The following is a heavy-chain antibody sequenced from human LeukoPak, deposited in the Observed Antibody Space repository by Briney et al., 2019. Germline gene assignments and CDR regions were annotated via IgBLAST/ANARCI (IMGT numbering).Heavy chain of an antibody. CDR3: ARTPVAGTIFDY. V-gene: IGHV6-1*01. CDR1: EDSVSSNSAA. J-gene: IGHJ4*02. Sequence: SQTLSLTCAISEDSVSSNSAAWNGIRQSPSRGLEWLGRTYYRSKWYNDYAVSVKSRITVNPDTSKNQFSLQLSSVTPEDTAVYYCARTPVAGTIFDYWGQGTLVTVSS. D-gene: IGHD6-19*01. CDR2: TYYRSKWYN.